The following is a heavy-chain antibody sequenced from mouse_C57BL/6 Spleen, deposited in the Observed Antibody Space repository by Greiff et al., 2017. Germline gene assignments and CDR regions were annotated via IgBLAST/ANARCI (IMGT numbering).Heavy chain of an antibody. V-gene: IGHV3-6*01. CDR1: GYSITSGYY. J-gene: IGHJ2*01. CDR2: ISYDGSN. CDR3: ARETLKSYFDY. Sequence: VQLQQSGPGLVKPSQSLSLTCSVTGYSITSGYYWNWIRQFPGNKLEWMGYISYDGSNNYNPSLKNRISITRDTSKNQFFLKLNSVTTEDTATYYCARETLKSYFDYWGQGTTLTVSS.